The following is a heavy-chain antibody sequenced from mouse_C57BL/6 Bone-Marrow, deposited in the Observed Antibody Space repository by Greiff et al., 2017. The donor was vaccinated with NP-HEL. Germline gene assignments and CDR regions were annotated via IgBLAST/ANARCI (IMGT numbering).Heavy chain of an antibody. CDR2: IDPNSGGT. J-gene: IGHJ2*01. V-gene: IGHV1-72*01. CDR3: ASAELGQDY. D-gene: IGHD4-1*01. Sequence: VQLKQSGRGLEWIGRIDPNSGGTKYNEKFKSKATLTVDKPSSTAYMQLSSLTSEDSAVYYCASAELGQDYWGQGTTLTVSS.